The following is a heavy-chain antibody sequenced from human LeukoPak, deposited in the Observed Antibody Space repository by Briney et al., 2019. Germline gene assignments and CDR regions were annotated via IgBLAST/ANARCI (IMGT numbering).Heavy chain of an antibody. Sequence: ASVKVSCKASGYTFTSYAISWVRQAPGQGLEWMGGIIPIFGTANYAQKFQGRVTITTDESTSTAYMELSSLRSEDTAVYYCAREEGVLRFLEWSPGPFDYWGQGTLVTVSS. J-gene: IGHJ4*02. CDR2: IIPIFGTA. V-gene: IGHV1-69*05. CDR1: GYTFTSYA. CDR3: AREEGVLRFLEWSPGPFDY. D-gene: IGHD3-3*01.